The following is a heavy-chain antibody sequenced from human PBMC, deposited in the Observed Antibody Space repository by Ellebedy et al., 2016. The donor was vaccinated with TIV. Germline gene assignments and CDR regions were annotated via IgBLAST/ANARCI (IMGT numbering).Heavy chain of an antibody. CDR2: INPSGGST. V-gene: IGHV1-46*01. J-gene: IGHJ4*02. CDR1: GYTPTSYY. CDR3: ARDSYDSSGFGC. D-gene: IGHD3-22*01. Sequence: AASVKVSCKASGYTPTSYYMHWVRQAPGQGIEWMGIINPSGGSTSYAQKFQGRVTMTRDTSTSTVYMELSSLRSEDTAVYYFARDSYDSSGFGCWGQGTLVTVSS.